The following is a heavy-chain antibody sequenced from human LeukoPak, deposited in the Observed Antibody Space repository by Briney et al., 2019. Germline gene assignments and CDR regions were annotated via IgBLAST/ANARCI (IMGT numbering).Heavy chain of an antibody. D-gene: IGHD3-10*01. CDR2: IWYDRSNK. V-gene: IGHV3-33*01. CDR3: ARDNYYGSGSYQYYYYYHGMDV. J-gene: IGHJ6*02. CDR1: GFTFSSYG. Sequence: GGSLRLSCAASGFTFSSYGMHWVRQAPGKGLEWVAVIWYDRSNKYYADSVKGRFTISRDNSKNTLYLQMNSLRAEDTAVYYCARDNYYGSGSYQYYYYYHGMDVWGQGTTVTVSS.